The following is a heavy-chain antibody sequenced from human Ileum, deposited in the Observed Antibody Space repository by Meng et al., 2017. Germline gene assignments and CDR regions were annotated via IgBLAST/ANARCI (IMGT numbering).Heavy chain of an antibody. CDR2: INHSGST. V-gene: IGHV4-34*01. D-gene: IGHD3-10*01. J-gene: IGHJ4*02. CDR1: GGSFSCYY. CDR3: ARGAWLVRVVIISSFDY. Sequence: LAQWASRLLKPPQSLALIRDVFGGSFSCYYWSWIRQPPEKGLEWIGEINHSGSTTYNPSLKSRVTTSVDTSKNQFSLKLTSVTAADTAVYYCARGAWLVRVVIISSFDYWGQGALVTVSS.